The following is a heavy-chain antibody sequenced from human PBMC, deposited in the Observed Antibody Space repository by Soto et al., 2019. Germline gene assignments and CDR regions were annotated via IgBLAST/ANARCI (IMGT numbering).Heavy chain of an antibody. Sequence: EVQLLESGGGLVQPGGSLRLSCAASGLTFSSYALSWVRQAPGKGLEWVSTISRSGDSTYYADSVKGRFTISRDNPKNTLYLQMNSLRAEDTAVYYCAKLGVGVVGATDYWGQGTLVTVSS. J-gene: IGHJ4*02. V-gene: IGHV3-23*01. D-gene: IGHD1-26*01. CDR1: GLTFSSYA. CDR3: AKLGVGVVGATDY. CDR2: ISRSGDST.